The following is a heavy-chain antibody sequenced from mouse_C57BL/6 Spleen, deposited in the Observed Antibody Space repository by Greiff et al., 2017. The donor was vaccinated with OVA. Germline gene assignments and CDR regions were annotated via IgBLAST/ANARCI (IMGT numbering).Heavy chain of an antibody. CDR3: ARDRALRYYFDY. V-gene: IGHV3-6*01. CDR2: ISYDGSN. J-gene: IGHJ2*01. Sequence: ESGPGLVKPSQSLSLTCSVTGYSITSGYYWNWIRQFPGNKLEWMGYISYDGSNNYNPSLKNRISITRDTSKNQFFLKLNSVTTEDTATYYCARDRALRYYFDYWGQGTTLTVSS. D-gene: IGHD1-1*01. CDR1: GYSITSGYY.